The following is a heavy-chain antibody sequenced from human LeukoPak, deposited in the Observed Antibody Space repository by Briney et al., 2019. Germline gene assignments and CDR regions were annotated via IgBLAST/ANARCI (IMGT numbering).Heavy chain of an antibody. CDR2: MNPNSGNT. J-gene: IGHJ4*02. CDR1: GYTFTSYD. D-gene: IGHD3-3*01. Sequence: ASVKVSCKASGYTFTSYDINWVRQATGQGPEWMGWMNPNSGNTDYAQKFQGRVTMTMNTSKTTAYMELSSLTSEDTAVYYCARDPIHYDFWSGSFDYWGQGTLVTVSS. V-gene: IGHV1-8*01. CDR3: ARDPIHYDFWSGSFDY.